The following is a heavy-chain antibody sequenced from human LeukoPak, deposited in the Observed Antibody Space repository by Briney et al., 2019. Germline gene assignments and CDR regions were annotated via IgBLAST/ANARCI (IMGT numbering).Heavy chain of an antibody. CDR1: GYTFTGYY. CDR3: ARVPIYYYGSGSYLPDY. D-gene: IGHD3-10*01. CDR2: INPNSGGT. Sequence: ASVKVSCKASGYTFTGYYMHWVRQAPGQGLEWMGWINPNSGGTNYARKFQGRVTMTRDTSIGTAYLELSSLRSDDTAVYYCARVPIYYYGSGSYLPDYWGQGTLVTVSS. J-gene: IGHJ4*02. V-gene: IGHV1-2*02.